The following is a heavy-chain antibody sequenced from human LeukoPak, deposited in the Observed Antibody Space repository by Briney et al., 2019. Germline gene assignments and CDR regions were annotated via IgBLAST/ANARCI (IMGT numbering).Heavy chain of an antibody. CDR1: GGSFSGYY. J-gene: IGHJ4*02. Sequence: PSETLSLTCAVYGGSFSGYYWSWIRQPPGKGLEWIGEINHSGSTNYNPSLKSRVTISVDTSKNQFSLKLSSVTAADTAVYYCASSPGPWFDYWGQGTLVTVSS. CDR3: ASSPGPWFDY. V-gene: IGHV4-34*01. CDR2: INHSGST.